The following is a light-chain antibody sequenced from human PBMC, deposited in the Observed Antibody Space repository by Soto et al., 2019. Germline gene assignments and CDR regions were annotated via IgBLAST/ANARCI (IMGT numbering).Light chain of an antibody. CDR1: QSISDT. Sequence: EIVMTQSPATLSASPGGRATLSCRASQSISDTLAWYQQKPGQAPRLLIYRVSSRATGIPDRFSGSGSGTDFTLTISRLEPEDFAVYYCQQYGNSLSWTFGQGTKVDIK. CDR2: RVS. V-gene: IGKV3-20*01. J-gene: IGKJ1*01. CDR3: QQYGNSLSWT.